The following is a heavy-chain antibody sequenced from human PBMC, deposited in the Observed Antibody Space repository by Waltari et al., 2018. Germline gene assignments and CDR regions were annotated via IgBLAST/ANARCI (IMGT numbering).Heavy chain of an antibody. D-gene: IGHD4-17*01. CDR1: GFTHSVYW. CDR2: SNSDGSST. CDR3: ARGARRTSVTTGWWYFDV. J-gene: IGHJ2*01. Sequence: EVQMVESGGGLVQPGGSLRLSCAASGFTHSVYWMHWVRQAPGKGLVWVSRSNSDGSSTSYADSVKGRFTISKDNAKNTVYLQMNSLRAEDTAIYYCARGARRTSVTTGWWYFDVWGRGTLVTVSS. V-gene: IGHV3-74*01.